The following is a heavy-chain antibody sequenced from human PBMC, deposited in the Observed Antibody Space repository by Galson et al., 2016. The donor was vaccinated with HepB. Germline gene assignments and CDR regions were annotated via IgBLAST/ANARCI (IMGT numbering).Heavy chain of an antibody. CDR3: AREAAVAAFAVLWG. V-gene: IGHV3-33*01. CDR1: GFTFSSHG. D-gene: IGHD6-19*01. J-gene: IGHJ4*02. Sequence: SLRLSCAASGFTFSSHGMHWVRQTPGKGLEWMALIWSDGSNKYYADSVKGRFTISRDNSKNTLYLQMNSLTADDTAVYSCAREAAVAAFAVLWGWGQGTLVTVSS. CDR2: IWSDGSNK.